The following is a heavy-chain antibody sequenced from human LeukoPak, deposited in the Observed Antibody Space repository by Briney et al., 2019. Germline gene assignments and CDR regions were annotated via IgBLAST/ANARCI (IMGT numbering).Heavy chain of an antibody. V-gene: IGHV4-4*07. D-gene: IGHD1-14*01. Sequence: PSETLSLTCTVSGGSISSYYWSWIRQPAGKGLEWIGRIYTSGSTNYNPSLKSRVTMSVETSQNQFSLKLSSVTAADPHVYYCSGLTGTTKGFDPWGQGTLVTVSS. CDR2: IYTSGST. J-gene: IGHJ5*02. CDR3: SGLTGTTKGFDP. CDR1: GGSISSYY.